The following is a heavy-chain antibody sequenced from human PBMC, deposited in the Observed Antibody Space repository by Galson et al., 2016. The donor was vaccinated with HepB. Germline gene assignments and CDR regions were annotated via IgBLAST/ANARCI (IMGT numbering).Heavy chain of an antibody. Sequence: RQHPGKGLEWIGYIDYSGTTYYNPSLKSRVTISVDTSKNQFSLKLNSVTAADTAVYYCARGPWGLYGMDVWGQGTTVTVSS. J-gene: IGHJ6*02. CDR2: IDYSGTT. V-gene: IGHV4-31*02. CDR3: ARGPWGLYGMDV. D-gene: IGHD1-26*01.